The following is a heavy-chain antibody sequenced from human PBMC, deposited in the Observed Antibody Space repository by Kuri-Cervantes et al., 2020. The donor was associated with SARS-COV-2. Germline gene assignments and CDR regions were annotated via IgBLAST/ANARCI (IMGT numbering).Heavy chain of an antibody. Sequence: GESLKISCAASGFTFSSYSMNWVRQAPGKGLEWVSSISSSSSYIYYVDSVKARFTISRDNAKNSLYLQMNSLRAEDTAVYYCASGYSSRLDAFDIWGQGTMVTVSS. J-gene: IGHJ3*02. CDR1: GFTFSSYS. D-gene: IGHD6-13*01. CDR3: ASGYSSRLDAFDI. V-gene: IGHV3-21*01. CDR2: ISSSSSYI.